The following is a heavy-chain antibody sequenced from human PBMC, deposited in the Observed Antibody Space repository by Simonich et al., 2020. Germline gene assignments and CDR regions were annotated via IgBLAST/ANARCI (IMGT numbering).Heavy chain of an antibody. V-gene: IGHV3-21*01. CDR3: ARDTSSYGSGSYYFDY. J-gene: IGHJ4*02. D-gene: IGHD3-10*01. CDR1: GFTFSSDS. Sequence: GGGLVKPGGSLRLSCAASGFTFSSDSMNWVRQAPGKVLDWGSYISRSRSYIYYADPVKGRFTISRDNAKNSLYLQMNSLRAEDTAVYYCARDTSSYGSGSYYFDYWGQGTLVTVSS. CDR2: ISRSRSYI.